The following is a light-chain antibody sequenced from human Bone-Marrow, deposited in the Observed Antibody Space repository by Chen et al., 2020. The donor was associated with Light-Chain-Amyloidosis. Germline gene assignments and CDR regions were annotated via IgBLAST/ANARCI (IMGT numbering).Light chain of an antibody. CDR2: DDS. V-gene: IGLV3-21*02. CDR1: NIETKR. J-gene: IGLJ2*01. CDR3: QSADSSGTYEVI. Sequence: SYVLTQPPSVSVAPGQTARITCERNNIETKRVHWYQQRPGQAPGVVVYDDSERPSGIPERFSGSNSGNTATLTISRVEAGDEADDYCQSADSSGTYEVIFGGGTKLTVL.